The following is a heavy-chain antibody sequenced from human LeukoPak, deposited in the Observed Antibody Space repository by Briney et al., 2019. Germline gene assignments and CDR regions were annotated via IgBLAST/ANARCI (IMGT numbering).Heavy chain of an antibody. D-gene: IGHD2-2*01. Sequence: SVKVSCKASGGTFSSYAISWVRQAPGQGLEWMGGIIPIFGTANYAQKFQGRVTMTTDTSTSTAYMELRSLRSDDTAVYYCARVGYCSSTSCFRPADYWGQGTLVTVSS. V-gene: IGHV1-69*05. CDR2: IIPIFGTA. CDR1: GGTFSSYA. J-gene: IGHJ4*02. CDR3: ARVGYCSSTSCFRPADY.